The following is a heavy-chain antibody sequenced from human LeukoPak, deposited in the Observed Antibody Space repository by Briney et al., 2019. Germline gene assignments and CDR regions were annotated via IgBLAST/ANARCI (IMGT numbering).Heavy chain of an antibody. J-gene: IGHJ4*02. V-gene: IGHV4-59*12. Sequence: PSETLSLTCTVSGGSISSYYWSWIRQPSGKGLEWIGYIYYSGSTSYNPSLKNRVTISVDTSKSQFSLKLSSVTAADTAVYYCARDEAYYYFDYWGQGTLVTVSS. D-gene: IGHD1-26*01. CDR3: ARDEAYYYFDY. CDR2: IYYSGST. CDR1: GGSISSYY.